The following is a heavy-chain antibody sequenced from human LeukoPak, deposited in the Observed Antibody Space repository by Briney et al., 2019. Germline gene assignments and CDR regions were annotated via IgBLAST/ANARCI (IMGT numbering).Heavy chain of an antibody. CDR1: GGSISSYY. CDR3: ASGYCGGDCYSMDY. D-gene: IGHD2-21*02. V-gene: IGHV4-59*01. CDR2: IYYSGST. J-gene: IGHJ4*02. Sequence: SETLSLTCTVSGGSISSYYWSWIRQPPGKGLEWIGYIYYSGSTNYNPSLKSRVTISVDTSKNQFSLKLSSVTAADTAVYYCASGYCGGDCYSMDYWGQGTLVTVSS.